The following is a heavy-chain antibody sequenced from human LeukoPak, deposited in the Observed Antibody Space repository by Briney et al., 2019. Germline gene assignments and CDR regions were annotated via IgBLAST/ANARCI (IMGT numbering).Heavy chain of an antibody. Sequence: GGSLSLSCAASGFTFSSYAMSWVRQAAGKGLEWVSAISGSGGSTYYADSVKGRFTISRDNSKNTLYLQMNSLRAEDTAVYYCAKVITVTDFDYWGQGTLVTVSS. J-gene: IGHJ4*02. V-gene: IGHV3-23*01. D-gene: IGHD4-17*01. CDR3: AKVITVTDFDY. CDR2: ISGSGGST. CDR1: GFTFSSYA.